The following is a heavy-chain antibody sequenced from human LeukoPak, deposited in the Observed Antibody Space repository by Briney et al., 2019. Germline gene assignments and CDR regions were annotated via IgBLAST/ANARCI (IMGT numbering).Heavy chain of an antibody. CDR1: GGSISSYY. J-gene: IGHJ4*02. CDR3: ARENSGSYREFDY. Sequence: SETLSLTCTVSGGSISSYYWTWLRQPAGKGLGWIGRIYPSGSTNYNPSLKSRVTMSVDTSKNQYSLKLSSVTAADTAVYYCARENSGSYREFDYWGQGTLVTVSS. D-gene: IGHD1-26*01. V-gene: IGHV4-4*07. CDR2: IYPSGST.